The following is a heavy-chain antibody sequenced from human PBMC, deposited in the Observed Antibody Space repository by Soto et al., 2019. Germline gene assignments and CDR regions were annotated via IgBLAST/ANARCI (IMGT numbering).Heavy chain of an antibody. J-gene: IGHJ3*02. D-gene: IGHD1-26*01. V-gene: IGHV3-15*07. CDR2: IKSKTDGGTT. CDR1: GFTFSNAW. CDR3: TTAPWQAEWEPSMIGFDI. Sequence: GGSLRLSCAASGFTFSNAWMNWVRQAPGKGLEWVGRIKSKTDGGTTDYAAPVKGRFTISRDDSKNTLYLQMNSLKTEDTAVYYCTTAPWQAEWEPSMIGFDIWGQGTMVTVSS.